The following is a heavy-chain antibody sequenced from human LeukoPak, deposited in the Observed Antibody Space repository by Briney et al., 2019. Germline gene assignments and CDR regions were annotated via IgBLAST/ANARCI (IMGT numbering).Heavy chain of an antibody. D-gene: IGHD3-16*01. Sequence: GGSLRLSCAASGFTVSSNYMSWVRQAPGKGLEWVSVIYSGGSTYYADSVKGRFTISRDNSKNTLYLQMNSLRAEDTALYYCAKLLNYDYVSDAFDVWGQGTMVTVSS. CDR3: AKLLNYDYVSDAFDV. CDR2: IYSGGST. J-gene: IGHJ3*01. CDR1: GFTVSSNY. V-gene: IGHV3-53*01.